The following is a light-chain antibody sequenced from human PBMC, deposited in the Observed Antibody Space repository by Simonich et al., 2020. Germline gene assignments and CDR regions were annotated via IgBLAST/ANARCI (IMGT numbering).Light chain of an antibody. CDR2: WAS. CDR1: QSVLYSSNNKNY. CDR3: QKYYSTPFT. V-gene: IGKV4-1*01. Sequence: DIVMTQSPDSLAVSLGERATINCKSSQSVLYSSNNKNYLAWYQRKPGQPPKLLIYWASTRESGVPDRLSGSGSGTDFTLTISSLQAEDVAVYYCQKYYSTPFTFGHGTKVDIK. J-gene: IGKJ3*01.